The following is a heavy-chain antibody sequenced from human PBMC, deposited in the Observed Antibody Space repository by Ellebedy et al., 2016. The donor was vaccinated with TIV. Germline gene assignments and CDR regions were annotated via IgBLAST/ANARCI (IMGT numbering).Heavy chain of an antibody. Sequence: SETLSLXXAVYGASFSGYYWSWIRQPPGKGLEWIGEINHVGSTNDNPSLKSRATISVDTSNNQFSLRLSSVTAADTAVYYCARHHRDCSGGRCYTFDSWGQGTLVTVSS. J-gene: IGHJ4*02. CDR2: INHVGST. D-gene: IGHD2-15*01. CDR3: ARHHRDCSGGRCYTFDS. V-gene: IGHV4-34*04. CDR1: GASFSGYY.